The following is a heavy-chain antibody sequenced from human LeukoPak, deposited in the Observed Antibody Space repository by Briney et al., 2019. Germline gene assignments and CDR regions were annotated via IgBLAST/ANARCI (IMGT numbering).Heavy chain of an antibody. D-gene: IGHD3-10*01. V-gene: IGHV3-33*01. CDR3: ARGPPYYYGSGSYYSFDY. CDR1: GFTFSSYG. J-gene: IGHJ4*02. Sequence: GGSLRLSCAASGFTFSSYGMHWVRQAPGKGLEWVAVIWYDGSNKYYTDSVKGRFTISRDNSKNTLYLQMNSLRAEDTAVYYCARGPPYYYGSGSYYSFDYWGQGTLVTVSS. CDR2: IWYDGSNK.